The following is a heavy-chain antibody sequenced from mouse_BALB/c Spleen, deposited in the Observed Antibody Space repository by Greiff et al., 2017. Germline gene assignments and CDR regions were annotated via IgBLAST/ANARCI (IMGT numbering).Heavy chain of an antibody. D-gene: IGHD6-1*01. Sequence: EVMLVESGGGLVKPGGSLKLSCAASGFTFSSYTMSWVRQTPEKRLEWVATISSGGGNTYYPDSVKGRFTISRDNAKNNLYLQMSSLRSEDTALYYCAREAEPYAMDYWGQGTSGTVSS. CDR2: ISSGGGNT. V-gene: IGHV5-9*03. J-gene: IGHJ4*01. CDR1: GFTFSSYT. CDR3: AREAEPYAMDY.